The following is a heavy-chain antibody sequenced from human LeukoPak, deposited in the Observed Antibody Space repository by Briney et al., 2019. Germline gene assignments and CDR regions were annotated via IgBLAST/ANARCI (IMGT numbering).Heavy chain of an antibody. CDR2: ISSSGSTI. J-gene: IGHJ4*02. V-gene: IGHV3-11*01. D-gene: IGHD3-3*01. CDR1: GFTFSDYY. Sequence: PGGSLRLSCAASGFTFSDYYMSWIRQAPGKGLEWVSYISSSGSTIYYEDSVKGRFTISRDNAKNSLYLQMNSLRAEDTAVYYCASAGRYDFWSGYYVYWGQGTLVTVSS. CDR3: ASAGRYDFWSGYYVY.